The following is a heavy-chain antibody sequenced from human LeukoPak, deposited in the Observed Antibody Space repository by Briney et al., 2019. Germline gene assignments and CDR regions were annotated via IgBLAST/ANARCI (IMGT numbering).Heavy chain of an antibody. CDR2: INPSGAGT. J-gene: IGHJ4*02. D-gene: IGHD1-1*01. CDR3: ARDSSLEPYFDY. CDR1: GYTFTNYY. Sequence: ASVKVSCKASGYTFTNYYIHWVRQAPGQGLEWMGIINPSGAGTSYAQKFQGRVTMTRDMSTSTTYMELSSLRSEDTAVYYCARDSSLEPYFDYWGQGTLVTVSS. V-gene: IGHV1-46*01.